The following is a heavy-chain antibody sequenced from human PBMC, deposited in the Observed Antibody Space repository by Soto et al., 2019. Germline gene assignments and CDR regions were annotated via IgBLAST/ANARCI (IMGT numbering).Heavy chain of an antibody. D-gene: IGHD5-12*01. CDR2: ISAYNGNT. CDR3: ARDRKGYDFVGANWFDP. J-gene: IGHJ5*02. V-gene: IGHV1-18*01. Sequence: QVQLVQSGAEVKKPGASVKVSCKASGYTFTSYGIIWVRQAPGQGLEWMGWISAYNGNTNYAQKLQGRVTMTTDTSTSTAYMELRSLRSDDTAVYYCARDRKGYDFVGANWFDPWGQGTLVTVSS. CDR1: GYTFTSYG.